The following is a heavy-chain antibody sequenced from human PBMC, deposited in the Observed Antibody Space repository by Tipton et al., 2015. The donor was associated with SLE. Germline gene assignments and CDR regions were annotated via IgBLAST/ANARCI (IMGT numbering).Heavy chain of an antibody. J-gene: IGHJ6*02. V-gene: IGHV3-30*04. CDR2: ISYDGSNK. CDR3: SASLLPLYGMDV. D-gene: IGHD2-15*01. Sequence: RSLRLSCAGSGFTFSSYAMHWVRQAPGKGLEWVAVISYDGSNKYYADSVKGRFTISRDNSKNTLYLQMNSLRAEDTAVYYCSASLLPLYGMDVWGQGTTVTVSS. CDR1: GFTFSSYA.